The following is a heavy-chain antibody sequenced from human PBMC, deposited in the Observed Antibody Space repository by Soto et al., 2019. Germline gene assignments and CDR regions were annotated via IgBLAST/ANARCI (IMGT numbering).Heavy chain of an antibody. CDR1: GGTFSSYA. CDR2: IIPIFGTA. Sequence: AASVKVSCKASGGTFSSYAISWVRQAPGQGLEWMGGIIPIFGTANYAQKFQGRVTITADESTSTSYMELSSLRSEDTAVYYCARGHYDSSGYYYVRLDPWGQGTLVTVSS. V-gene: IGHV1-69*13. D-gene: IGHD3-22*01. J-gene: IGHJ5*02. CDR3: ARGHYDSSGYYYVRLDP.